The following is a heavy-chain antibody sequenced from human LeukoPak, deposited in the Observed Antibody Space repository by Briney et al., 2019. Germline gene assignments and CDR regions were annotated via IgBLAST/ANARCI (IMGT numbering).Heavy chain of an antibody. CDR2: INPNSGGT. D-gene: IGHD2-15*01. CDR3: ARACSGGSCNWFDP. V-gene: IGHV1-2*06. J-gene: IGHJ5*02. CDR1: GYTFTGYY. Sequence: GASVKVSCKASGYTFTGYYMHWVRQAPGQGLEWMGRINPNSGGTNYAQKFQGRVTMTRDTPISTAYMELSRLRSDDTAVYYCARACSGGSCNWFDPWGQGTLVTVSS.